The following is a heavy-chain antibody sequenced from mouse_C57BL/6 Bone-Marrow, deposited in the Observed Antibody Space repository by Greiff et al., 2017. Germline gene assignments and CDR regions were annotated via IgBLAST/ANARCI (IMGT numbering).Heavy chain of an antibody. CDR3: ARHEEGYDYVRRYYFDY. V-gene: IGHV1-62-2*01. CDR1: GYTFTEYT. Sequence: QVQLKQSGAELVKPGASVKLSCKASGYTFTEYTIHWVKQRSGQGLEWIGWFYPGSGSIKYNEKFKDKATLTADKSSSTVYMELSRLTSEDSAVYFCARHEEGYDYVRRYYFDYWGQGTTLTVSS. D-gene: IGHD2-4*01. J-gene: IGHJ2*01. CDR2: FYPGSGSI.